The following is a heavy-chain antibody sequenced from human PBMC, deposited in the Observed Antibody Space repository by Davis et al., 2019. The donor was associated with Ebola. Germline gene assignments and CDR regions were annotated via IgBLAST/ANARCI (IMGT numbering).Heavy chain of an antibody. CDR2: ISAYNGNT. CDR1: GYTFTSYG. Sequence: AASVKVSCKASGYTFTSYGISWVRQAPGQGLEWMGWISAYNGNTNYAQKLQGRVTMTTDTSTSTAYMELSSLRSEDTAVYYCARGGDVLLWFGEADAFDIWGQGTMVTVSS. J-gene: IGHJ3*02. D-gene: IGHD3-10*01. CDR3: ARGGDVLLWFGEADAFDI. V-gene: IGHV1-18*01.